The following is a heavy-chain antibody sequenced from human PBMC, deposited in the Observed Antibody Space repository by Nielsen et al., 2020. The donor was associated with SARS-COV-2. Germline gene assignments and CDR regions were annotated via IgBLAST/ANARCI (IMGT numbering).Heavy chain of an antibody. Sequence: GESLKISCAASGFTFSSYSMNWVRQAPGKGLEWVSSISSSSSYIYYADSVKGRFTISRDNAKNSLHLQMNSLRAEDTAVYYCARDGTQPKPFDYWGQGTLVTVSS. V-gene: IGHV3-21*01. D-gene: IGHD5-18*01. CDR1: GFTFSSYS. J-gene: IGHJ4*02. CDR3: ARDGTQPKPFDY. CDR2: ISSSSSYI.